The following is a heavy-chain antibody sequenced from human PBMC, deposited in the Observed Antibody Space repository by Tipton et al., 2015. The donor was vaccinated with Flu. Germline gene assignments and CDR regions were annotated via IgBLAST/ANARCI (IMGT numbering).Heavy chain of an antibody. CDR2: IYYTGST. D-gene: IGHD1-7*01. CDR1: GGSISSYY. J-gene: IGHJ4*02. V-gene: IGHV4-59*01. CDR3: ARVGTSWNYALDY. Sequence: TLSLTCTVSGGSISSYYWTWIRQPPGKGLEWIGYIYYTGSTNYNPSLKSRVTISVDTSKNQLSLKLSSVTAADTAMYYCARVGTSWNYALDYWGQGTLVTVSS.